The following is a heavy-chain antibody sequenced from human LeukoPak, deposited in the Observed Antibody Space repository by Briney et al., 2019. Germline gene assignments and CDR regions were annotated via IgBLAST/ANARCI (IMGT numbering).Heavy chain of an antibody. D-gene: IGHD6-13*01. CDR2: IKQDGSEK. Sequence: GGSLRLSCAASGFTFSSYWMSWVRQAPGKGLEWVANIKQDGSEKYYVDSVKGRFTISRDNAKNSLYLQMNSLRAEDTAVYYCARGWGGYSSSWLDYWGQGTLVTVSS. J-gene: IGHJ4*02. V-gene: IGHV3-7*01. CDR3: ARGWGGYSSSWLDY. CDR1: GFTFSSYW.